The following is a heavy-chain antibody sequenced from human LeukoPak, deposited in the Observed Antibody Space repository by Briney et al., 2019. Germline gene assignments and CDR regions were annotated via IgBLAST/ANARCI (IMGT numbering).Heavy chain of an antibody. V-gene: IGHV3-74*01. CDR3: ARDLRSPSDTNIAIDY. CDR2: INGDGSST. CDR1: GFTFSSYW. Sequence: PGGSLRLSRAASGFTFSSYWMHWVRQTPGKGLVWVSRINGDGSSTVSADSVKGRFTISRDNAMNALYLQMNSLRAEDTAVYYCARDLRSPSDTNIAIDYWGQGTLVTVSS. J-gene: IGHJ4*02.